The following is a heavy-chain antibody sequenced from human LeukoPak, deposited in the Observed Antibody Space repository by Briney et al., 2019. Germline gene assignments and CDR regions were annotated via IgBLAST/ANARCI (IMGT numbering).Heavy chain of an antibody. D-gene: IGHD2-21*01. Sequence: GGSLRLSCAASGFTFSSYEMNWVRQAPGKGMEWVSYISSSGSTIYYADSVKGRFTISRDNAKNLLYLQMNSLRADDTAVYYCAKVAYCGGDCSRDIDYWGQGTLVTVSS. CDR3: AKVAYCGGDCSRDIDY. CDR1: GFTFSSYE. J-gene: IGHJ4*02. V-gene: IGHV3-48*03. CDR2: ISSSGSTI.